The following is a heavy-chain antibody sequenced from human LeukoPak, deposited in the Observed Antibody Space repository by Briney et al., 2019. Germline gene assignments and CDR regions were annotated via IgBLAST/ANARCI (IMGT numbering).Heavy chain of an antibody. D-gene: IGHD5-18*01. CDR2: IYYSGST. CDR1: GGSISSGGYY. CDR3: ARDTPEDTAMVTNYYYGMDV. V-gene: IGHV4-31*03. Sequence: PSETLSLTCTVSGGSISSGGYYWSWIRQRPGKGLEWIGYIYYSGSTYYNPSLKSRVTISVDTSKNQFSLKLSSVTAADTAVYYCARDTPEDTAMVTNYYYGMDVWGQGTTVTVSS. J-gene: IGHJ6*02.